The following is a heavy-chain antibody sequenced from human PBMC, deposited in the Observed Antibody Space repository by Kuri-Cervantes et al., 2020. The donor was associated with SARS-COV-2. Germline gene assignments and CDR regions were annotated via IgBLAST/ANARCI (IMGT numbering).Heavy chain of an antibody. CDR1: GFTFSSYS. Sequence: GGSLRLSCAASGFTFSSYSMNWARQAPGKGLEWVSSISSSSSYIYYADSVKGRFTISRDNAKNSLYLQMNSLRAEDTALYYCAKATNNYCSSTSCYQGGYFDLWGRGTLVTVSS. J-gene: IGHJ2*01. V-gene: IGHV3-21*04. CDR2: ISSSSSYI. D-gene: IGHD2-2*01. CDR3: AKATNNYCSSTSCYQGGYFDL.